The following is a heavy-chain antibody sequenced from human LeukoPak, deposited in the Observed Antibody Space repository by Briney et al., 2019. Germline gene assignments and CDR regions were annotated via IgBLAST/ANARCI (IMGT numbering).Heavy chain of an antibody. CDR3: AREGGFYRPLDY. CDR1: GGSVSSTNW. Sequence: SETLSLTCGVSGGSVSSTNWWTWIRRPPGKGLEWIGEVHLDGRTNFNPSLKSRLTMSVDLSENHVSLKLTSVTAADTAVYYCAREGGFYRPLDYSGQGTLVIVSS. J-gene: IGHJ4*02. CDR2: VHLDGRT. V-gene: IGHV4-4*02. D-gene: IGHD6-25*01.